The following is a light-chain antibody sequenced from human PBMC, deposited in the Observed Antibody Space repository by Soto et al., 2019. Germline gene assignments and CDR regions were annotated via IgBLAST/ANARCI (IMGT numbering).Light chain of an antibody. CDR1: SSNIGSNY. Sequence: QSVLTQPPSASGTPGQRVTISCSGSSSNIGSNYVYWYQQLPGPAPKLLIYRNNQRPSGVPDRFSGSKAGTSASLAISGLRSEDEAYYYCAAWDDSLSGHVVFGGGTKLTVL. CDR3: AAWDDSLSGHVV. CDR2: RNN. V-gene: IGLV1-47*01. J-gene: IGLJ2*01.